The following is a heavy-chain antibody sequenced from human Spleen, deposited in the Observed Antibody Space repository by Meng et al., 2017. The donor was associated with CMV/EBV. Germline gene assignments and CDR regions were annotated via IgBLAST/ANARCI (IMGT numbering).Heavy chain of an antibody. CDR2: IYYSGST. J-gene: IGHJ5*02. D-gene: IGHD1-26*01. Sequence: SETLSLTCTVSGGSISSYYWSWIRQPPGKGLEWIGYIYYSGSTNYNPSLKNRVTISVDKSKNQFSLSLTSVTAADTAVYYCARGEGPGGSYSNWFDPWGQGTLVTVSS. CDR3: ARGEGPGGSYSNWFDP. CDR1: GGSISSYY. V-gene: IGHV4-59*12.